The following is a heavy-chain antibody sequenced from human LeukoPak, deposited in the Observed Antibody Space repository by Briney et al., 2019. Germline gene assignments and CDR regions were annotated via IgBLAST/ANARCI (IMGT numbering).Heavy chain of an antibody. Sequence: GGSLRLSCAASGFTFSSYWMTWVRQAPGKGLEWVANIKQDGSEKYYVESVKSRFTISRDNAKNSLNLQMNSLRAEDTAVYYCARGSSGYKPYGMDVWGQGTTVTVSS. D-gene: IGHD3-22*01. CDR1: GFTFSSYW. V-gene: IGHV3-7*04. CDR3: ARGSSGYKPYGMDV. CDR2: IKQDGSEK. J-gene: IGHJ6*02.